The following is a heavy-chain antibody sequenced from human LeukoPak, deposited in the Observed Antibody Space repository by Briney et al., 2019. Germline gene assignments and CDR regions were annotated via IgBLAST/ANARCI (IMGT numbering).Heavy chain of an antibody. CDR2: ISAYNGNT. J-gene: IGHJ4*02. D-gene: IGHD3-22*01. Sequence: ASVKVSCKASGYTFTSYGISWVRQAPGQGLEWMGWISAYNGNTNYVQKLQGRVTMTTDTSTSTAYMELRSLRSDDTAVYYCAGRYYDSSGYFLADYWGQGTLVTVSS. V-gene: IGHV1-18*01. CDR1: GYTFTSYG. CDR3: AGRYYDSSGYFLADY.